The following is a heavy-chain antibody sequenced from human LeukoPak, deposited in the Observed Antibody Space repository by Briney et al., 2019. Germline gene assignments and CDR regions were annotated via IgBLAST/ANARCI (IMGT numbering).Heavy chain of an antibody. CDR1: GFTFSSYA. D-gene: IGHD6-13*01. CDR2: ISYDGSNK. Sequence: GGSLRLSCAASGFTFSSYALHWVRQAPGKGLEWVAVISYDGSNKYYADSVKGRFTISRDNAKNSLYLQMNSLRAEDTAVYYCARDPRLDRIAAEEQDAFDIWGQGTMVTVSS. V-gene: IGHV3-30-3*01. J-gene: IGHJ3*02. CDR3: ARDPRLDRIAAEEQDAFDI.